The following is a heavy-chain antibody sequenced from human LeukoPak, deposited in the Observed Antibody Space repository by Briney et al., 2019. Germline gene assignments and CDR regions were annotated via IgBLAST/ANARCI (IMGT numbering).Heavy chain of an antibody. CDR1: GYTFTGYY. Sequence: ASVKVSCKASGYTFTGYYMHWVRQAPGHGLEWMGWINPNSGGTNYAQKFQGRVTMTRDTSISTAYMELSRLRSDDTAVYYCARDQGAYYYYYGMDVWGQGTTVTVSS. D-gene: IGHD4/OR15-4a*01. CDR2: INPNSGGT. CDR3: ARDQGAYYYYYGMDV. V-gene: IGHV1-2*02. J-gene: IGHJ6*02.